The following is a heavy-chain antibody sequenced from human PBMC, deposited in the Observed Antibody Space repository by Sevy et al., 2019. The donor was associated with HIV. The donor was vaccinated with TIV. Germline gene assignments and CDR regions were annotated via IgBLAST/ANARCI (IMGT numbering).Heavy chain of an antibody. CDR1: RFTFSNYW. D-gene: IGHD3-3*01. J-gene: IGHJ4*02. V-gene: IGHV3-7*03. CDR2: IKQDGSEK. CDR3: ARDITIFGVVIKYFDY. Sequence: GGSLRLSCAASRFTFSNYWMSWVRQAPGKGLEWVANIKQDGSEKYYVDSVKGRFTISRDNAKNSLYLQMNSLRAGDTAVYYCARDITIFGVVIKYFDYWGQGTLVTVSS.